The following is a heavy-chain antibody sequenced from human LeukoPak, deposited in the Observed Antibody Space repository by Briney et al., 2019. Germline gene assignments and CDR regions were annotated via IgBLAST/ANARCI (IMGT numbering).Heavy chain of an antibody. CDR1: GYTFTSYD. V-gene: IGHV1-8*03. CDR2: MSPNSGNT. CDR3: ARGLIYCSSTSCYRYWFDP. J-gene: IGHJ5*02. D-gene: IGHD2-2*01. Sequence: ASVKVSCKASGYTFTSYDINWMRQATGQGLEWMGWMSPNSGNTGYAQKFQGRVTITRNTSISTAYMELSSLRSEDTAVYYCARGLIYCSSTSCYRYWFDPWGQGTLVTVSS.